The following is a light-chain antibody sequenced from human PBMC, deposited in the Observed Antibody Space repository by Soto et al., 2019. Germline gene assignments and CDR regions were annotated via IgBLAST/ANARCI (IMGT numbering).Light chain of an antibody. CDR1: SSNIGGNS. J-gene: IGLJ1*01. CDR2: DVT. Sequence: QSVLTQPPSVSAAPGQKVTISCSGSSSNIGGNSVSWYQQLPGTAPKLLIYDVTQRPSGVPDRFSGSKSANTASLTISGLQAEDEADYYCCSYAGSYTYVFGTGTKVTVL. V-gene: IGLV2-11*01. CDR3: CSYAGSYTYV.